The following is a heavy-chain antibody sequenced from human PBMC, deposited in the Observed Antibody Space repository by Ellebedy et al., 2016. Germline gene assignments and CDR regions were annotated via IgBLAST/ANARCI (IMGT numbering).Heavy chain of an antibody. Sequence: ASVKVSXXASGYIFTSYGISWVRQAPGQGLEWMGWISAHNGDTKYAQRFQGRVTMTRDTSRNTVYMELSSLRSEDTAVYYCVRAGQGFSNYVEYFQHWGQGTLVTVSS. CDR3: VRAGQGFSNYVEYFQH. CDR1: GYIFTSYG. CDR2: ISAHNGDT. V-gene: IGHV1-18*01. D-gene: IGHD4-11*01. J-gene: IGHJ1*01.